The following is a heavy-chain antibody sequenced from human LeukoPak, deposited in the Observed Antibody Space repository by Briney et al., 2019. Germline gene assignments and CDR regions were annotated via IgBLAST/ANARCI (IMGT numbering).Heavy chain of an antibody. Sequence: GGSLRLSCAASGFNFTAFWMSWVRQTPEKGLEFVANINRDGSVKNYVDSVKGRFTISRDNAKKSLFLELNSLRADDTAVIYCARDPGYSAFDLRGQGSLVTVSS. D-gene: IGHD5-12*01. J-gene: IGHJ4*02. V-gene: IGHV3-7*01. CDR3: ARDPGYSAFDL. CDR1: GFNFTAFW. CDR2: INRDGSVK.